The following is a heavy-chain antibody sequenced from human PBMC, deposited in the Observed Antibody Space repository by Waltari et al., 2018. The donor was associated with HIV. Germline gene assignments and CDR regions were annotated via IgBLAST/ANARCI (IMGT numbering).Heavy chain of an antibody. CDR1: GYDFTTYW. D-gene: IGHD4-17*01. J-gene: IGHJ3*02. CDR2: IYPADSDT. Sequence: EVQLVQSGAEVKKPGESLKISCKASGYDFTTYWIGWVRQMPGKGLECMGLIYPADSDTKYSPSFHGQVTLSADKSINTAYRHWSRLKAPDTAIYYCARRGNNYGDAFDIWGQGTMVNVS. V-gene: IGHV5-51*03. CDR3: ARRGNNYGDAFDI.